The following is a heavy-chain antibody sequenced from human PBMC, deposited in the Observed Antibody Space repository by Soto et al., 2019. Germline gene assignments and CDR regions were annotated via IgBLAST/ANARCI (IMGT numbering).Heavy chain of an antibody. CDR2: ISYDGSNK. J-gene: IGHJ6*02. D-gene: IGHD3-10*01. Sequence: GGSLRLSCAASGFTFSSYGMHWVRQAPGKGLEWVAVISYDGSNKYYADSVKGRFTISRDNSKNTLYLQMNSLRAEDTAVYYCAKEGRITMVRGVIIKGNYYGMDVWGQGTTVTVSS. V-gene: IGHV3-30*18. CDR3: AKEGRITMVRGVIIKGNYYGMDV. CDR1: GFTFSSYG.